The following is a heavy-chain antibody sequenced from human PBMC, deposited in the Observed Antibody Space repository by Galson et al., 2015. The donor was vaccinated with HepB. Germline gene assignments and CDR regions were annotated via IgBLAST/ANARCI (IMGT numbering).Heavy chain of an antibody. CDR3: AKDRGSGWYYFDD. V-gene: IGHV3-30*18. Sequence: SLRLSCAASGFTFSSYGIHWVRQAPGKGLEWVASMSYDGSNKYYADSVKGRFTISRDNSKNTLYLQMNSLRTEDTAVYYCAKDRGSGWYYFDDWGQGTLVTVSS. CDR1: GFTFSSYG. J-gene: IGHJ4*02. D-gene: IGHD6-19*01. CDR2: MSYDGSNK.